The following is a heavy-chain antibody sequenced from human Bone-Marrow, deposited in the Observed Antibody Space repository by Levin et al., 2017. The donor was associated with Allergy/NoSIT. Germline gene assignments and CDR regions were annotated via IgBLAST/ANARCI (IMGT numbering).Heavy chain of an antibody. CDR2: MRVYNGNT. CDR1: GYTFVNYG. D-gene: IGHD3-10*01. J-gene: IGHJ3*01. CDR3: ARVGKAPIASRRGAFDF. V-gene: IGHV1-18*01. Sequence: EASVKVSCKASGYTFVNYGIAWARQAPGQGLEWMGWMRVYNGNTIFPQKFKGRVTLTSDTSSRTAYMELRSLKSDDTAVYYCARVGKAPIASRRGAFDFWGQGTLITVSS.